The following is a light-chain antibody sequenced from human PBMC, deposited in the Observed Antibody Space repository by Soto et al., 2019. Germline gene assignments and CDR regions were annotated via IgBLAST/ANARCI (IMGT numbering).Light chain of an antibody. J-gene: IGKJ3*01. V-gene: IGKV1D-13*01. CDR1: HGISSA. CDR2: DAS. Sequence: AIQLTQSPSSLSASVGDRVTITCRASHGISSALAWYQQTPGRAPKLLIYDASTLASGVPSRFSGSRSGTDFTLTVSSLQPEDLATYYCQQFDDYPFTFGPGTKVYI. CDR3: QQFDDYPFT.